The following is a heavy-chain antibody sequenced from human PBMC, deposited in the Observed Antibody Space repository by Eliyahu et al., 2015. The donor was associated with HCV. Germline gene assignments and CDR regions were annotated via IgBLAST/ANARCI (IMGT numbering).Heavy chain of an antibody. V-gene: IGHV5-10-1*03. CDR1: GYSFASYY. J-gene: IGHJ4*02. CDR3: ARLGAGYFGSGTYYDRFLDY. D-gene: IGHD3-10*01. CDR2: IDPSDSYI. Sequence: EVQLVQSGAEVKKPGESLRISCKGSGYSFASYYITWVRQTPGKGLEWMGKIDPSDSYINYSPSFQGHVTISADKSISIAYLQWSSLKASDTAMYYCARLGAGYFGSGTYYDRFLDYWGQGTLVTVSS.